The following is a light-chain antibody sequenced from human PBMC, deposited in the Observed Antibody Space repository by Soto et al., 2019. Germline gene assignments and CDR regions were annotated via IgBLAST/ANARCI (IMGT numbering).Light chain of an antibody. CDR3: SSYTSDNRDYV. Sequence: QSVLTQPASGSGSPGQSITISRTGTSSDVGAYTSVSWYQHHPGKAPKVIIYEVNKRPSGISNRFSGSKSVNTASLTISGLQPDDEAHYYCSSYTSDNRDYVFGTGTKVTVL. CDR1: SSDVGAYTS. CDR2: EVN. J-gene: IGLJ1*01. V-gene: IGLV2-14*01.